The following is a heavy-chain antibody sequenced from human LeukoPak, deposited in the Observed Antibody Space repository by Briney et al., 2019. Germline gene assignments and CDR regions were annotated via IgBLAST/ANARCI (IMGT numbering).Heavy chain of an antibody. J-gene: IGHJ4*02. CDR3: AKDPRRNIVVVPAAILY. CDR1: GFTFSSYA. Sequence: PGGSLRLSCAASGFTFSSYAMSWVRQAPGKGLEWVSAISGSGGSTYYADSVKGRFTISRDNSKNTLYLQMNSLRAEDTAVYYCAKDPRRNIVVVPAAILYWGQGTLVTVSS. D-gene: IGHD2-2*02. CDR2: ISGSGGST. V-gene: IGHV3-23*01.